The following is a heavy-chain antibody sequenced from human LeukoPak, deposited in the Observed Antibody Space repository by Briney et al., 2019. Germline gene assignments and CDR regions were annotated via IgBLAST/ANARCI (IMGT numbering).Heavy chain of an antibody. CDR3: ARDKGTSYLSSFDY. CDR1: GFTVSNNY. V-gene: IGHV3-66*01. J-gene: IGHJ4*02. CDR2: LHSGGST. D-gene: IGHD6-6*01. Sequence: GGSLRLSCAASGFTVSNNYMSWVRQAPGKGLEWVSVLHSGGSTYYADSVKGRFTISRDNSKNTLYLQMNSLRAADTAVYYCARDKGTSYLSSFDYWGQGTLVTVSS.